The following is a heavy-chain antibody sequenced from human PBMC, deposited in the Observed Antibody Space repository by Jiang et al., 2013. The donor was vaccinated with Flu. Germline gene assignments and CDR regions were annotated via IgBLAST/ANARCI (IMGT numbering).Heavy chain of an antibody. V-gene: IGHV4-30-4*01. CDR2: IYHSGST. CDR3: ARENVRSVIRLRWFRP. J-gene: IGHJ5*02. CDR1: GDSISSGDS. Sequence: VSGDSISSGDSIGLGVRHAPQGKRALSGLGYIYHSGSTFSNLSLQSRVVISVDTSKNQFSLKLSSVTAADTAVYYCARENVRSVIRLRWFRPWGQGTLVTVSS. D-gene: IGHD3-10*02.